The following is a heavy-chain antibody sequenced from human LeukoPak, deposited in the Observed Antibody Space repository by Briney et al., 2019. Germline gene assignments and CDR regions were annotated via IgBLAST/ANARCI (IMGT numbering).Heavy chain of an antibody. V-gene: IGHV4-34*01. Sequence: SETLSLTCAVYGGSFSGYYWSWIRQPPGKGLEWIGEINHSGSTNYNPSLKSRVTISVDTSKNQFSLKLSSVTAADTAVYYCARRRPGYSSSWYQYYDYWGQGTLVTVSS. CDR3: ARRRPGYSSSWYQYYDY. J-gene: IGHJ4*02. CDR2: INHSGST. D-gene: IGHD6-13*01. CDR1: GGSFSGYY.